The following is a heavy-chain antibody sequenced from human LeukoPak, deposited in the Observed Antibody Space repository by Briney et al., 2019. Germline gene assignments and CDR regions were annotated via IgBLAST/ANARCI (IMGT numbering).Heavy chain of an antibody. Sequence: PSETLSLTCTVSGGSISSYYWSWIRQPAGKGLEWIGRIYTSGSTNYNPSLKSRVTMSLDTSKNQFSLKLSSVTAADTAVYYCARDRGIAARPGWFDPWGQGTLVTVSS. J-gene: IGHJ5*02. D-gene: IGHD6-6*01. CDR2: IYTSGST. V-gene: IGHV4-4*07. CDR3: ARDRGIAARPGWFDP. CDR1: GGSISSYY.